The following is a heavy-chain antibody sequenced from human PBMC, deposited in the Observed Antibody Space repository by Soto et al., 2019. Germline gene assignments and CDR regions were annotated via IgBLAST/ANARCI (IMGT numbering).Heavy chain of an antibody. CDR3: ARALLSHSYDSGGYDSYFHAMDV. V-gene: IGHV1-69*06. CDR2: IIPISETT. J-gene: IGHJ6*02. CDR1: GGTFSSRY. D-gene: IGHD3-22*01. Sequence: GASVKVSCKASGGTFSSRYINWVRQAPGQGLEWMGGIIPISETTNYAQIFQGRVSIVADISTSTAYMELSRLRSEDTAVYYCARALLSHSYDSGGYDSYFHAMDVWGQGTPVTVSS.